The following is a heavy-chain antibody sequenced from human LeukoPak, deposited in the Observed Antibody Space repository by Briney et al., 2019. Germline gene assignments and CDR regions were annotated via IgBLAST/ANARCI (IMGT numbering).Heavy chain of an antibody. CDR1: GYTFTSYD. CDR2: MNPNSGNT. D-gene: IGHD6-13*01. V-gene: IGHV1-8*01. J-gene: IGHJ6*03. CDR3: AREPYSWYVTLFSSRASGYMDV. Sequence: GASVKVSCKASGYTFTSYDINWVRQATGQGLEWMGWMNPNSGNTGYAQKFQGRVTMTRNTSISTAYMELRSLRSDDTAVYYCAREPYSWYVTLFSSRASGYMDVWGKGTTVTISS.